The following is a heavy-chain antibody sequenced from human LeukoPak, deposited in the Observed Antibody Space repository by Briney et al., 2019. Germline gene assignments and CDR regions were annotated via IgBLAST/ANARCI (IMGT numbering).Heavy chain of an antibody. CDR1: GFTFSSYS. D-gene: IGHD3-10*01. CDR3: ARRTMVRGYYYYYYYMDV. J-gene: IGHJ6*03. CDR2: IGTAGDT. Sequence: PGGSLRLSCAASGFTFSSYSMNWVRQAPGKGLEWVSAIGTAGDTYYPGSVKGRFTISRENAKNSLYLQMNSLRAEDTAVYYCARRTMVRGYYYYYYYMDVWGKGTTVTVSS. V-gene: IGHV3-13*01.